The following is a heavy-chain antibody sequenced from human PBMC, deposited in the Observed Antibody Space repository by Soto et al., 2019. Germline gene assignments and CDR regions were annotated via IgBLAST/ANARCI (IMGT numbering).Heavy chain of an antibody. Sequence: QLQLQESGPGLVKPSETLSLTCTVSGGSISSSSYYWGWIRQPPGKGLEWIGSIYYSGSTYYNPSLKSRVTISVDTSKNQFSLKLSSVTAADTAVYYCARHAYYYDSSGYYVYWGQGTLVTVSS. J-gene: IGHJ4*02. V-gene: IGHV4-39*01. CDR2: IYYSGST. CDR1: GGSISSSSYY. CDR3: ARHAYYYDSSGYYVY. D-gene: IGHD3-22*01.